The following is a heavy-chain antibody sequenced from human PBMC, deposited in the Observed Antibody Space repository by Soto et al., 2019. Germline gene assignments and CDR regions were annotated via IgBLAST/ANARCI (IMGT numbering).Heavy chain of an antibody. Sequence: GESLKISCKGSGYSFTSYWIGLVRRMPGKGLEWMEIIYSGDSDTRYSTSFQGQVTISADKSISTAYLQWSSLKASDTAMYYCARSPYGGTTRYYYYGMDVWGQGTTVTVSS. D-gene: IGHD4-17*01. CDR3: ARSPYGGTTRYYYYGMDV. CDR1: GYSFTSYW. CDR2: IYSGDSDT. J-gene: IGHJ6*02. V-gene: IGHV5-51*01.